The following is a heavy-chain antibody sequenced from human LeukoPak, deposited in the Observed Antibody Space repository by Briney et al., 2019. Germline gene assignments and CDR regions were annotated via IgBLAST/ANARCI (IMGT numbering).Heavy chain of an antibody. CDR3: AKDRRIAVAGQEIDY. V-gene: IGHV3-23*01. CDR2: ISGSGGST. J-gene: IGHJ4*02. Sequence: PGASLRLSCAASGFTFSSYAMSWVRQAPGKGLEWVSAISGSGGSTYYADSVKGRFTISRDNSKNTLYLQMNSLRAEDTAVYYCAKDRRIAVAGQEIDYWGQGTLATVSS. CDR1: GFTFSSYA. D-gene: IGHD6-19*01.